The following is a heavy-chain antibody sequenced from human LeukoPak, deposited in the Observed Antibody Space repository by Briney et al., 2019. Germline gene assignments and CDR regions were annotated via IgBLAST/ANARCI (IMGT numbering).Heavy chain of an antibody. CDR3: ARGESGAAAGRY. CDR2: MNPNSGNT. J-gene: IGHJ4*02. Sequence: ASAKVSCKASGYTFTSYDINWVRQATGQGLEWMGWMNPNSGNTGYAQKFQGRVTMSRNTSISTAYMELSSLRSEDTAVYYCARGESGAAAGRYWGQGTLVTVSS. D-gene: IGHD6-13*01. CDR1: GYTFTSYD. V-gene: IGHV1-8*01.